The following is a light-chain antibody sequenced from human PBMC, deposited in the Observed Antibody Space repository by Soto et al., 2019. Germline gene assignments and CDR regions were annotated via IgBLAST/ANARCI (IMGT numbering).Light chain of an antibody. CDR3: QHYNSYSEA. J-gene: IGKJ1*01. Sequence: DIQMTQSPSTLSASVGDRVTIACRASQSISPWLAWYQQKPGKAPKLLIYGASTLESGVPSRFTGRGSGTEFTLTISSLQPDDFATYYCQHYNSYSEAFGQGTKV. V-gene: IGKV1-5*01. CDR2: GAS. CDR1: QSISPW.